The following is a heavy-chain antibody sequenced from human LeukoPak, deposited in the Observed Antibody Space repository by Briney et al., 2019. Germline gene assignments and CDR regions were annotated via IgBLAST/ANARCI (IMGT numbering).Heavy chain of an antibody. J-gene: IGHJ4*02. CDR2: ISSSGNTI. V-gene: IGHV3-48*03. CDR3: ARTLAY. CDR1: GFTISSYE. Sequence: GGSLRLSCAASGFTISSYEMNWVRQAPGKGLEWVSYISSSGNTIYYADSVKGRFTISRDNAKNSLYLQINSLRAEDTAVYYCARTLAYWGLGTLVTVSS.